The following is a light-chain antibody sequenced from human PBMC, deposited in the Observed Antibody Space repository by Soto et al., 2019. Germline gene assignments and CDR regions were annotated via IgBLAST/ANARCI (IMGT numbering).Light chain of an antibody. Sequence: QSAPTQPRSVSGSPGQSVTISCTGTYSDVGLYDYLSWYQQHPGKAPKLIISDVTKRPSGVPDRFSGSKSGNTASLTISGLQAEDEADYYCCSYAGTYTYVFGSGTQLTVL. CDR3: CSYAGTYTYV. V-gene: IGLV2-11*01. CDR2: DVT. CDR1: YSDVGLYDY. J-gene: IGLJ6*01.